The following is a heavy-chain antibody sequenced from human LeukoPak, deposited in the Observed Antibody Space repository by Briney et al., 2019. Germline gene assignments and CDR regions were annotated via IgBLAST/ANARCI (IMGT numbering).Heavy chain of an antibody. CDR2: ISYDGSNK. D-gene: IGHD3-10*01. V-gene: IGHV3-30*18. CDR1: GFTFSSYG. J-gene: IGHJ4*02. CDR3: AKDRESSYGLLWFGELLCDIDY. Sequence: SGGSLRLSCAASGFTFSSYGMHWVRQAPGKGLEWVAVISYDGSNKYYADSVMGRFTISRDNSKSTLYLQMNSLRAEDTAVYYCAKDRESSYGLLWFGELLCDIDYWGQGTLVTVSS.